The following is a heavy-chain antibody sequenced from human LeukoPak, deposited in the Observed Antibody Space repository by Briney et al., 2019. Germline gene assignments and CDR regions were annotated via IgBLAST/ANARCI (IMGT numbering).Heavy chain of an antibody. Sequence: GGSLRLSCAASGFTFSSYSMNWVRQAPGKGLEWVSSISSSSSYIYYADSVKGRFTISRDNAKNSLYLQMNSLRAEDTAVYYCARDVERLAQMPYYFDYWGEGTLVTVSS. D-gene: IGHD1-1*01. CDR1: GFTFSSYS. CDR2: ISSSSSYI. J-gene: IGHJ4*02. CDR3: ARDVERLAQMPYYFDY. V-gene: IGHV3-21*01.